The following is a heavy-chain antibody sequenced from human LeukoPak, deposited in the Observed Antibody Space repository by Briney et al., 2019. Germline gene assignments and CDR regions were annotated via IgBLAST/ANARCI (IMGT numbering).Heavy chain of an antibody. Sequence: SETLSLTCTVSGGSISSGGYYWSWIRQHPGKGLEWIGYIYYSGSTYYNPSLKSRVTISVDTSRNQFSLKLSSVTAADTAVYYCARIPAAIRKGFDYWGQGTLVTVSS. CDR2: IYYSGST. V-gene: IGHV4-31*03. J-gene: IGHJ4*02. CDR1: GGSISSGGYY. CDR3: ARIPAAIRKGFDY. D-gene: IGHD2-2*02.